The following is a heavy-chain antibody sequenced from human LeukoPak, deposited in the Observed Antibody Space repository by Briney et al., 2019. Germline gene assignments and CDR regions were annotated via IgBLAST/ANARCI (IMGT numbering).Heavy chain of an antibody. V-gene: IGHV4-4*07. Sequence: SETLSLTCTVSGGSISSYYWSWIRQPAGKGLEWIGRIHTSGGTNYNPSLKSRVTMSVDTSENQFSLKLSSVTAADTAVYYCARDEYYYDSSASIRFDYWGQGTLVTVSS. D-gene: IGHD3-22*01. CDR3: ARDEYYYDSSASIRFDY. CDR2: IHTSGGT. J-gene: IGHJ4*02. CDR1: GGSISSYY.